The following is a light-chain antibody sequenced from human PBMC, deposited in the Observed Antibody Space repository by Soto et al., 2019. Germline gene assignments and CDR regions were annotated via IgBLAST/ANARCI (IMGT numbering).Light chain of an antibody. V-gene: IGLV2-8*01. CDR2: EVV. CDR1: KNEIGVHDF. Sequence: QSALTQPPSASGSPGRSVTISCTGTKNEIGVHDFVSWYQHHPGKAPRLIIYEVVQRPSGVPDRFSGSKSGNTASLTVSGLQAAHEADYFCKSYAGSNTYVFGRGTKV. J-gene: IGLJ6*01. CDR3: KSYAGSNTYV.